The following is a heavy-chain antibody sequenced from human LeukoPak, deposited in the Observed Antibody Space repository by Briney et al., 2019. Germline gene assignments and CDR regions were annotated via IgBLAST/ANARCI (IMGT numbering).Heavy chain of an antibody. CDR3: ASEYYYDSSGRNDAFDI. D-gene: IGHD3-22*01. CDR2: IYYSGST. CDR1: GGSISSSSYY. J-gene: IGHJ3*02. Sequence: SETLSLTCTVSGGSISSSSYYWGWIRQPPGKGLEWIGSIYYSGSTYYNPSLKSRVTISVDTSKNQFSLKLSSVTAADTAVYYCASEYYYDSSGRNDAFDIWGQGTMVTVSS. V-gene: IGHV4-39*07.